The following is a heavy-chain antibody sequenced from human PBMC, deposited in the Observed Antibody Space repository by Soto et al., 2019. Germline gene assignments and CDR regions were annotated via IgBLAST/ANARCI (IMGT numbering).Heavy chain of an antibody. CDR3: ARVGAAAGPNWFDP. CDR2: INPNSGGT. D-gene: IGHD6-13*01. CDR1: GYTFTGYY. V-gene: IGHV1-2*02. J-gene: IGHJ5*02. Sequence: ASVKVSCKASGYTFTGYYMHWVRQAPGQGLEWMGWINPNSGGTNYAQKFQGRVTMTRDTSISTAYMELSRLRSDDTAVYYCARVGAAAGPNWFDPWGEGTKVTVPS.